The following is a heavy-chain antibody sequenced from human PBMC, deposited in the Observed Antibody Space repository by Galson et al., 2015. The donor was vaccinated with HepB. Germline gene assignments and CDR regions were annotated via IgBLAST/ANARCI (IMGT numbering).Heavy chain of an antibody. D-gene: IGHD2-2*01. V-gene: IGHV3-21*01. CDR2: IATGNTHM. CDR3: ARDLSTSRRAYDI. J-gene: IGHJ3*02. Sequence: SLRLSCAASGFTLSTYNMNWVRQAPGKGLEWVSFIATGNTHMKYAESVKGRFTISRDDAKNSLYLQVSSLRAEDTAIYYCARDLSTSRRAYDIWGQGTLVTVSS. CDR1: GFTLSTYN.